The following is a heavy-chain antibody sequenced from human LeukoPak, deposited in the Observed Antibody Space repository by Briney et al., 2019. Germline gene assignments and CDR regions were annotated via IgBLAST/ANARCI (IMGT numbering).Heavy chain of an antibody. V-gene: IGHV6-1*01. D-gene: IGHD3-22*01. J-gene: IGHJ5*02. CDR3: ASSAHYYDSSGYYANWFDP. CDR2: TYYRSKCYN. CDR1: GDSVSSNSAA. Sequence: SQTLSLTCAFSGDSVSSNSAAWNWIRQSPSRGLEWLGRTYYRSKCYNDYAVSVKSRITINPDTSKNQFSLQLNSVTPEDTAVYYCASSAHYYDSSGYYANWFDPWGQGTLVTVSS.